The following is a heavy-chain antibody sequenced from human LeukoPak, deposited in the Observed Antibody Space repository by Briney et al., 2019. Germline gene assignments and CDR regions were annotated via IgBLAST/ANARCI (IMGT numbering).Heavy chain of an antibody. CDR1: GFTFSSYS. J-gene: IGHJ6*03. CDR3: ARSSILEWLPYYYYYMDV. V-gene: IGHV3-21*01. D-gene: IGHD3-3*01. Sequence: GGSLRLSCAASGFTFSSYSMNWVRQAPGKGLEWVSSISSSSSYIYYADSVKGRFTISRDNAKNSLYLQMNSLRAEDTAVYYCARSSILEWLPYYYYYMDVWGKGTTATVSS. CDR2: ISSSSSYI.